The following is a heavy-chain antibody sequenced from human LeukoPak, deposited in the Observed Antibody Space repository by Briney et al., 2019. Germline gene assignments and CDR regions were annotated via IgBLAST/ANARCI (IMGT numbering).Heavy chain of an antibody. CDR3: ARTARLLES. D-gene: IGHD2-21*02. V-gene: IGHV3-7*01. J-gene: IGHJ4*02. CDR1: GFTFSSYW. CDR2: INQDGSEK. Sequence: GGSLRLSCAASGFTFSSYWMTWVRQAPGMGPECVANINQDGSEKNYVDSVRGRFTISRDNARNSLYLQLNSLRAEDTAVYYRARTARLLESWGQGTLVTVSS.